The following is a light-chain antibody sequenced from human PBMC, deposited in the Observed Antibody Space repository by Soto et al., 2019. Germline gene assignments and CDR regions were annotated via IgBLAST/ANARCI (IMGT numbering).Light chain of an antibody. J-gene: IGKJ1*01. V-gene: IGKV1-27*01. Sequence: IQMTQSPSSLSASVGDRVTITCRASQSISSYLNWYQQKPGKAPKLLIYAASSLQSGVPSRFSGSGSGTDFTLTISSLKHEDVATYYCQKYNSATWTFGQGTKVDIK. CDR3: QKYNSATWT. CDR2: AAS. CDR1: QSISSY.